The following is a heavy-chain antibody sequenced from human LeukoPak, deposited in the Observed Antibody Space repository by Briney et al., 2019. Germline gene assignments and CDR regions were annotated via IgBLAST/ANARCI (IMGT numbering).Heavy chain of an antibody. V-gene: IGHV3-23*01. CDR1: GFTFNNYA. J-gene: IGHJ4*02. Sequence: PGGSLRLSCTASGFTFNNYAMSWVRQALGKGLEWVSGISGNGGTTHYADSVKGRFTISRDNSRNTVFLQMNSLRAEDTAIYYCAKLPAAIRTLDYWGQGTLVTVSS. CDR2: ISGNGGTT. CDR3: AKLPAAIRTLDY. D-gene: IGHD2-2*02.